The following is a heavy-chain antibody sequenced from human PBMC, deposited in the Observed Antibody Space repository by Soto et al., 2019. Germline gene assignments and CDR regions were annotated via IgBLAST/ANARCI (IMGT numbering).Heavy chain of an antibody. V-gene: IGHV4-34*01. CDR3: ARAGYCSGGSCYFFDI. D-gene: IGHD2-15*01. J-gene: IGHJ3*02. CDR1: GGSFSGYY. Sequence: SETLSLTCAVYGGSFSGYYWSWIRQPPGKGLERIGEINHSGSTNYNPSLKSRVTISVDTSKNQFSLKLSSVTAADTAVYYCARAGYCSGGSCYFFDIWGQGTMVTVSS. CDR2: INHSGST.